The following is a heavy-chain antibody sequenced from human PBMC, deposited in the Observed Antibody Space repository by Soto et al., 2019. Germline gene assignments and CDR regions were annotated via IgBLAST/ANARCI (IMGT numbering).Heavy chain of an antibody. CDR2: IIPILGTA. Sequence: GASVKVSCKASGGTFSSYAISWVRQAPGQGLEWMGGIIPILGTANYAQKFQGRVTITADKSTSTAYMELSSLRSEDTAVYYCARGRMVVTAMVYMENYFDYWGQGTLVTVSS. V-gene: IGHV1-69*10. J-gene: IGHJ4*02. CDR1: GGTFSSYA. D-gene: IGHD2-21*02. CDR3: ARGRMVVTAMVYMENYFDY.